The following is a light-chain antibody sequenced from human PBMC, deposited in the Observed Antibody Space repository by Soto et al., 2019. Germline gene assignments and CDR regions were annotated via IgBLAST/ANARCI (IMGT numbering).Light chain of an antibody. J-gene: IGLJ2*01. V-gene: IGLV1-40*01. Sequence: QLVLTHPPSVSGAPGQRGTISCTGSSSNIGAGYDVHWYQQLPGRAPKLLIYGNTNRPSGVPDRFSGSKSGTSASLAITGLKAEDEADYYCLSFDSSLSVVFGGGTKVTVL. CDR2: GNT. CDR3: LSFDSSLSVV. CDR1: SSNIGAGYD.